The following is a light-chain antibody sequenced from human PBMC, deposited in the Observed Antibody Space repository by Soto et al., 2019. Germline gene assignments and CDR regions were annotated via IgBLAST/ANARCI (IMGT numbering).Light chain of an antibody. CDR3: QQYNKWPPRT. J-gene: IGKJ1*01. Sequence: EIVMTQSPATLSVSPEERATLSCRASQSVSSNLAWYQQKPGQSPRLLIYGVSTRATGIPARFSGSGSGTEFTLTISSLQSEDFAVYYCQQYNKWPPRTFGQGTKVDIK. V-gene: IGKV3-15*01. CDR2: GVS. CDR1: QSVSSN.